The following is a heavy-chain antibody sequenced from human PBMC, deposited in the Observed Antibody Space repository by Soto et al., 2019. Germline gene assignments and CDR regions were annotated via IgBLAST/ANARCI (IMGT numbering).Heavy chain of an antibody. CDR2: IYHSGST. CDR1: CGSIISYY. Sequence: SETLSLTCTFSCGSIISYYWSWIRQPPGKGLEWIGYIYHSGSTNYNPSLKSRVTMAVDTSKNQFSLKLSSVTAADTAVYYCARDPARGSNEFDYWGQGTPVTVSS. CDR3: ARDPARGSNEFDY. V-gene: IGHV4-59*01. J-gene: IGHJ4*02. D-gene: IGHD2-8*01.